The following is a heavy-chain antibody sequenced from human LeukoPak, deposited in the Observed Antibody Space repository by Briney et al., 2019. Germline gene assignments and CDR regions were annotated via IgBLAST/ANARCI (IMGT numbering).Heavy chain of an antibody. Sequence: ASVKVSCKASGYTFTSYGISWVREAPGQGLEWMGWISAYNGNTNYAQRLQGRVTMTTDTSTSTAYMELSSLRSEDTAVYYCARDIDYYYYDSSSLDAFDIWGQGTMVTVSS. CDR2: ISAYNGNT. D-gene: IGHD3-22*01. CDR3: ARDIDYYYYDSSSLDAFDI. CDR1: GYTFTSYG. J-gene: IGHJ3*02. V-gene: IGHV1-18*01.